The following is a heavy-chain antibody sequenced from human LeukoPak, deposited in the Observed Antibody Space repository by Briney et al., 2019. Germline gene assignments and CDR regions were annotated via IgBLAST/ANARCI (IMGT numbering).Heavy chain of an antibody. CDR3: ARHRAAGGGYYYGMDV. V-gene: IGHV5-51*01. CDR2: INPGDADT. Sequence: TTGESLKISCKGSGYIFTSYWIGWVRQMPGKGLEWMGIINPGDADTRYTPSFQGQVTISADKSISTAYLQWSSLKASDTAIYYCARHRAAGGGYYYGMDVWGQGTTVTVSS. CDR1: GYIFTSYW. D-gene: IGHD6-13*01. J-gene: IGHJ6*02.